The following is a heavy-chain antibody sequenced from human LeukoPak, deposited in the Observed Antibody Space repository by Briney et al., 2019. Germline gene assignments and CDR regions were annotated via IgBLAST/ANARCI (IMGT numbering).Heavy chain of an antibody. CDR2: IIPIFDTS. Sequence: SVKVSCKASGDTFSSYAITWVRQAPGQGLEWMGGIIPIFDTSNYAQKFQGRVTFTSDDSTSTAYMELSSLRSEDTAVYYCARLKRGIGAAGTSLRGWFDPWGQETLVTVSS. V-gene: IGHV1-69*13. D-gene: IGHD6-13*01. J-gene: IGHJ5*02. CDR3: ARLKRGIGAAGTSLRGWFDP. CDR1: GDTFSSYA.